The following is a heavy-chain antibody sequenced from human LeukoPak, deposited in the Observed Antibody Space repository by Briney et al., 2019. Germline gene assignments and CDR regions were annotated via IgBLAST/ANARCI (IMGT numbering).Heavy chain of an antibody. V-gene: IGHV3-21*04. CDR3: ASSSSIVTGTGFDY. CDR2: ISSSSSYI. Sequence: GGSLRLSCAASGFTFSSYSMNWVRQAPGKGLEWVSSISSSSSYIYYAESVKGRFTISRDNAKNSLYLQMNSLRAEDTAVYYCASSSSIVTGTGFDYWGQGTLVTVSS. J-gene: IGHJ4*02. D-gene: IGHD6-6*01. CDR1: GFTFSSYS.